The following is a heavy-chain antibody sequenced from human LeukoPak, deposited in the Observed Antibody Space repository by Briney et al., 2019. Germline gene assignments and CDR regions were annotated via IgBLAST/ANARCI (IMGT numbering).Heavy chain of an antibody. CDR3: ATSSGNNPFDY. D-gene: IGHD1-14*01. CDR1: AYSFTTFW. Sequence: GESLKISCKASAYSFTTFWISWVRQMPGKGLEWMGRITPSDSYTNYSPSSRGHVTISADKSITTAYLQWSSLRASDTAMYYCATSSGNNPFDYWGQGTLVTVSS. CDR2: ITPSDSYT. J-gene: IGHJ4*02. V-gene: IGHV5-10-1*01.